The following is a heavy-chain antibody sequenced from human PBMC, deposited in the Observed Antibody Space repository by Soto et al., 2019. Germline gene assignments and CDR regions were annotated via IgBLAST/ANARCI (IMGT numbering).Heavy chain of an antibody. D-gene: IGHD1-1*01. CDR1: GVTFSNHC. V-gene: IGHV3-74*01. J-gene: IGHJ3*02. Sequence: GGSLRLWCSASGVTFSNHCIRWVRQAPGKGLVWVSRIHSDGSSTLYADSVTGRFTISRHNAKSTLYLQMHSLRAEDTAVYYCATGPTPAFAIWGRGTMVTVSS. CDR3: ATGPTPAFAI. CDR2: IHSDGSST.